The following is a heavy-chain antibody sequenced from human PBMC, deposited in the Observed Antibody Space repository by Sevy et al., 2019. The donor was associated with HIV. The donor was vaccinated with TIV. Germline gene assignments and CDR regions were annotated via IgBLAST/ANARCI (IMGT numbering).Heavy chain of an antibody. J-gene: IGHJ4*02. Sequence: SETLSLTCTVSGGSISSSSYYWGWIRQPPGKGLEWIGSIYYSGSTYYNPSLKSRVTISVDTSKNQFSLKLSPVTAADTAVYYCARLGGGYCSGGSCYPFDYWGQGTMVTVSS. CDR1: GGSISSSSYY. CDR3: ARLGGGYCSGGSCYPFDY. D-gene: IGHD2-15*01. CDR2: IYYSGST. V-gene: IGHV4-39*01.